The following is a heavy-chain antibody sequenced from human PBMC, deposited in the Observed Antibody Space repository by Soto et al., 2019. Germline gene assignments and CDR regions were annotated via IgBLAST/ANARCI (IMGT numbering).Heavy chain of an antibody. CDR2: IYYRGST. D-gene: IGHD3-22*01. J-gene: IGHJ4*02. CDR1: GGSISTADYY. Sequence: QVQLHESGPGLVRPSQTLSLTCNVSGGSISTADYYWSWIRQPPGKGLEWIGYIYYRGSTYYNPSLESRVAISIDTSKNPFSLNLTSVTAADPAVYCCVSDYDSGGYIGYWGQGTLVTVSS. CDR3: VSDYDSGGYIGY. V-gene: IGHV4-30-4*01.